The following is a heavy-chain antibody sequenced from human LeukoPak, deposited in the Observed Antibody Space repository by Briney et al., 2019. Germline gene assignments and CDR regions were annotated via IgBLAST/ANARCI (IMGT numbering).Heavy chain of an antibody. CDR3: ARRVRYFDWSYYFDY. Sequence: SETLSLTCTVSGYSISSGYYWGWIRQPPGKGLEWMGSIYHSGGTYYNPSLKSRVTISVDTSKNQFSLKLSSVTAADTAVYYCARRVRYFDWSYYFDYWGQGTLVTVSS. CDR1: GYSISSGYY. V-gene: IGHV4-38-2*02. CDR2: IYHSGGT. J-gene: IGHJ4*02. D-gene: IGHD3-9*01.